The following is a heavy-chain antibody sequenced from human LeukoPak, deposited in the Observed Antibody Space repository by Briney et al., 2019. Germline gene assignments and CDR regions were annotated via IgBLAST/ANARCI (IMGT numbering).Heavy chain of an antibody. V-gene: IGHV4-39*01. CDR1: GDSLSSSIYY. Sequence: SETLSLTCTVSGDSLSSSIYYWGWIRQPPGKGLEWIGTIYYSGSTYYSPSLKSRVTISVDTSKNQFSLKLSSVTAADTAVYYCARQGGDSMVRGVIKDWFDPWGQGTLVTVFS. CDR3: ARQGGDSMVRGVIKDWFDP. CDR2: IYYSGST. D-gene: IGHD3-10*01. J-gene: IGHJ5*02.